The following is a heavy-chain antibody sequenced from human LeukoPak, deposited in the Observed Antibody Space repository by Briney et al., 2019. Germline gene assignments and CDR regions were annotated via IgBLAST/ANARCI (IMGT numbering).Heavy chain of an antibody. Sequence: ASVKVSCKASGYTFTSYAMNWVRQALGQGLEWMGWINTNTGNPTYAQGFTGRFVFSLDTSVSTAYLQISSLKAEGTAVYYCAREYSSSWYGGSAYYFDYWGQGTLVTVSS. J-gene: IGHJ4*02. CDR3: AREYSSSWYGGSAYYFDY. V-gene: IGHV7-4-1*02. CDR2: INTNTGNP. CDR1: GYTFTSYA. D-gene: IGHD6-13*01.